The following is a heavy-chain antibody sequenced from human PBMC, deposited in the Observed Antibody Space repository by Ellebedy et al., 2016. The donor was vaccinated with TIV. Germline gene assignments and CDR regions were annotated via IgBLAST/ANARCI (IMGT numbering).Heavy chain of an antibody. V-gene: IGHV1-69*06. CDR1: GGTLNSYA. J-gene: IGHJ6*03. D-gene: IGHD2-2*01. Sequence: SVKVSXXASGGTLNSYAISWVRQAPGQGLEWMGGIIPMYGTVNYAQKFRGRITITADKLTNTAYMELTSLRSEDTAVYYCARDCPTTSCPTFFGVITAGYYMDVWGKGTTVTVSS. CDR3: ARDCPTTSCPTFFGVITAGYYMDV. CDR2: IIPMYGTV.